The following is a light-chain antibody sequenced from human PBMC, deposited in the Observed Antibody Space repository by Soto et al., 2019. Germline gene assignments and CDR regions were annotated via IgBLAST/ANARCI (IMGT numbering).Light chain of an antibody. CDR2: GAS. J-gene: IGKJ1*01. CDR3: QQYDNSVWT. V-gene: IGKV3D-15*01. CDR1: QSVSSN. Sequence: EIVMTQSPATLSVSPGERATLSCRASQSVSSNLAWYQQRPGQAPRLLIYGASRRATGIPGRFSGSGSGTDFTLTISRLEPEDLAVYYCQQYDNSVWTFGQGTKVDI.